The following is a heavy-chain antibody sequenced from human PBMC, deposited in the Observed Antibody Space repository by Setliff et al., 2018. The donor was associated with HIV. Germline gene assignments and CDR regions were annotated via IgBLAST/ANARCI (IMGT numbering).Heavy chain of an antibody. Sequence: SETLSLTCTLSGDSVTTPYSWGWIRQPPGKGLEWVGSIYHSGATYFTPSLKSRVTLSVDTSKNQFFLRLTSVSAADTGLYFCARHSPVTTEDYMDVWGKGTTVTVSS. CDR1: GDSVTTPYS. CDR2: IYHSGAT. CDR3: ARHSPVTTEDYMDV. D-gene: IGHD4-17*01. V-gene: IGHV4-38-2*02. J-gene: IGHJ6*03.